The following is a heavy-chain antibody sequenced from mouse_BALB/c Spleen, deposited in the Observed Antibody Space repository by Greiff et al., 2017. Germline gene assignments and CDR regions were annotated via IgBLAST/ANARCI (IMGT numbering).Heavy chain of an antibody. CDR1: GFTFSDYY. CDR3: ARGSSYSMDY. D-gene: IGHD1-1*01. V-gene: IGHV5-4*02. CDR2: ISDGGSYT. Sequence: EVQVVESGGGLVKPGGSLKLSCAASGFTFSDYYMYWVRQTPEKRLEWVATISDGGSYTYYPDSVKGRFTISRDNAKNNLYLQMSSLKSEDTAMYYCARGSSYSMDYWGQGTSVTVSS. J-gene: IGHJ4*01.